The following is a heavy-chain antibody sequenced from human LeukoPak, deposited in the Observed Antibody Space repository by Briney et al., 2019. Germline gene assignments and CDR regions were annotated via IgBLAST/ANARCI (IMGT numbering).Heavy chain of an antibody. D-gene: IGHD3-16*01. CDR1: GFTFSSYE. CDR3: AKESYVYYMDV. V-gene: IGHV3-48*03. Sequence: GGSLRLSCAASGFTFSSYEMNWVRQAPGKGLEWVSYISSSGSTIYYADSVKGRLTISRDNAKNTLYLQMNSLRAEDTAVYYCAKESYVYYMDVWGKGTTVTVSS. J-gene: IGHJ6*03. CDR2: ISSSGSTI.